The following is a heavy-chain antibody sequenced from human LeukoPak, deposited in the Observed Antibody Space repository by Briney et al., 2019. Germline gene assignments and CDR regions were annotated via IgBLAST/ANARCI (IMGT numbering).Heavy chain of an antibody. Sequence: SVKVSCKASGGTFSRYTISWVRQAPGHRLEWMGRIIPILGIANYAQKFQGRVTITADKSTSTAYMELSSLRSEDTAVYYCARERFSRWFDAWGQGTLVTVSS. CDR1: GGTFSRYT. V-gene: IGHV1-69*04. D-gene: IGHD3-10*01. J-gene: IGHJ5*02. CDR2: IIPILGIA. CDR3: ARERFSRWFDA.